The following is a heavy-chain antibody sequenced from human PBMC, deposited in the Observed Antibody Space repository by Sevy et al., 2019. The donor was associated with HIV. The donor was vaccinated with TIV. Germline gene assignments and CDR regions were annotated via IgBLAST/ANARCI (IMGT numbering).Heavy chain of an antibody. V-gene: IGHV3-30*01. J-gene: IGHJ4*02. D-gene: IGHD6-13*01. CDR3: ARVDAIAAAEFDS. CDR1: GFTFSSSA. CDR2: ISFDEDDK. Sequence: GGSLRLSCAASGFTFSSSAMHWVRQAPGKGLEWVAFISFDEDDKYYSDSVKGRFTISRDNSNNTVYLQMNSLRAEDTAVYYCARVDAIAAAEFDSWGQGTLVTVSS.